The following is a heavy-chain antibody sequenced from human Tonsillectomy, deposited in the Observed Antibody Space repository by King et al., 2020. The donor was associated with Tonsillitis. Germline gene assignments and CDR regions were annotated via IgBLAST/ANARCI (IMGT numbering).Heavy chain of an antibody. CDR1: GYSFTSYW. Sequence: VQLVESGAEVKKPGESLRISCKGSGYSFTSYWISWVRQMPGKALEWMGRIDPSDSYTYYSPSFQGHVTISADKSITTAYLQWSSLKASDTAMYYCARRDCRSTSCYFDYWGQGTLVTVSS. V-gene: IGHV5-10-1*03. J-gene: IGHJ4*02. D-gene: IGHD2-2*01. CDR3: ARRDCRSTSCYFDY. CDR2: IDPSDSYT.